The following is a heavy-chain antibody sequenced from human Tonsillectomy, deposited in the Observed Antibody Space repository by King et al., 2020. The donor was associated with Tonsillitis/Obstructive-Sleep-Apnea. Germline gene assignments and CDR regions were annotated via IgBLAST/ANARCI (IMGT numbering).Heavy chain of an antibody. CDR3: AKTDGGDYFYMDV. V-gene: IGHV3-23*04. CDR2: IRGTSRT. CDR1: GFTFSSYT. J-gene: IGHJ6*03. Sequence: VQLVESGGGLVQPGGSLRLSCAASGFTFSSYTIAWVRQAPGKGLEWVSGIRGTSRTYYADSVKGRFTISRDNSKNTLFLQMNSLTAEDTAVYYCAKTDGGDYFYMDVWGKGTTVTVPS. D-gene: IGHD3-16*01.